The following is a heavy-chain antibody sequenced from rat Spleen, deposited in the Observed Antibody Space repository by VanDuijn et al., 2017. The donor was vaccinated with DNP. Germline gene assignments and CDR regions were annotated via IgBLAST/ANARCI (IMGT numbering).Heavy chain of an antibody. J-gene: IGHJ2*01. Sequence: EVQLVESGGGPVQPGRSLKLSCVASGFTFSNYDMAWVRQAPTKGLEWVATISSDGGRTFHRDSVKGRFTISRDNAKSTLYLQMDSLRSEDTATYYCARLSDYWGQGVLVTVSS. V-gene: IGHV5-29*01. CDR1: GFTFSNYD. CDR2: ISSDGGRT. CDR3: ARLSDY.